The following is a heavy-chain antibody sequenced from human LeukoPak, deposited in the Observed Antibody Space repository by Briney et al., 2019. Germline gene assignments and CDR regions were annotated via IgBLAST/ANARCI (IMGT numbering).Heavy chain of an antibody. CDR1: GGSIRSSTYY. D-gene: IGHD6-19*01. V-gene: IGHV4-39*07. J-gene: IGHJ4*02. CDR3: AIIDSSGWYLDY. Sequence: SETLSLTCTVSGGSIRSSTYYWGWIRQPPGKELEWIGSIYHSGSTYYNESLKSRVTMSIDTSKNQFSLKLSSVTAADTAVYYCAIIDSSGWYLDYWGQGTLVTVSS. CDR2: IYHSGST.